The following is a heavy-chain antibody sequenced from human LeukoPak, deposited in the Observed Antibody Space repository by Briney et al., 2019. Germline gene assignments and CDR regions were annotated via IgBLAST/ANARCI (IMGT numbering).Heavy chain of an antibody. CDR1: GGSISSSSYY. Sequence: SETLSLTCTVSGGSISSSSYYWGWIRQPPGKGLEWIGNIYYTGSTYYNPSLKSRVTISVDTSKNQFSLELTSVTAAHTAVYCCARPASVSGNLPRPLHHWGQGKPVTVSS. J-gene: IGHJ5*02. D-gene: IGHD6-19*01. V-gene: IGHV4-39*01. CDR3: ARPASVSGNLPRPLHH. CDR2: IYYTGST.